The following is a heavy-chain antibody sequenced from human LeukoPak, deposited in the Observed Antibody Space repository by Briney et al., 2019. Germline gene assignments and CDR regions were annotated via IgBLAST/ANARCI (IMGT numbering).Heavy chain of an antibody. J-gene: IGHJ4*02. CDR1: GFTFSSYS. V-gene: IGHV3-48*01. CDR3: ATQWELHPAF. CDR2: ITRSSSAR. Sequence: GGSLRLSCAASGFTFSSYSMNWVRQAPGKGLEWVSYITRSSSARYHADAVKGRFTISRDNAKNSLYLQMNSLRAEDTAVYYCATQWELHPAFWGQGTLVTVSS. D-gene: IGHD1-26*01.